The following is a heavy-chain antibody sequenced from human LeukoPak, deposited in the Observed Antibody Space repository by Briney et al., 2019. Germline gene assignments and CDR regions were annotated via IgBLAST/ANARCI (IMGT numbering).Heavy chain of an antibody. V-gene: IGHV4-34*01. D-gene: IGHD6-6*01. CDR2: INHSGST. Sequence: KPSETLSLTCAVYGGSFSGYYWSWIRQPPGKGLEWIGEINHSGSTNYNPSLKSRVTISVDTSKNQFSLKLSSVTAADTAVYYCARFIAARPFYYYYYYMDVWGKGTTVTVSS. CDR3: ARFIAARPFYYYYYYMDV. CDR1: GGSFSGYY. J-gene: IGHJ6*03.